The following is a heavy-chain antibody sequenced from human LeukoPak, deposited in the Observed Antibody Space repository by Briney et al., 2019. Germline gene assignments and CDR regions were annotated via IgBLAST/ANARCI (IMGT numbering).Heavy chain of an antibody. D-gene: IGHD6-19*01. Sequence: ASVKVSCKASGYTFTSYYMHWVRRAPGQGLEWMGIINPSGGSTSYAQKFQGRVTMTRDTSTSTVYMELSSLRSEDTAVYYCARERGRSGWSFSGVRYNWFDPWGQGTLVTVSS. CDR3: ARERGRSGWSFSGVRYNWFDP. CDR2: INPSGGST. J-gene: IGHJ5*02. V-gene: IGHV1-46*01. CDR1: GYTFTSYY.